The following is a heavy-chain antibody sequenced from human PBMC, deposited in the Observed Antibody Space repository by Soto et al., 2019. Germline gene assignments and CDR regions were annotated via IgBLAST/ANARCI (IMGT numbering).Heavy chain of an antibody. V-gene: IGHV1-2*02. Sequence: GASVKVSCKASGYIFTDYYVHWVRQAPGQGLEWLGWINPSNGVTYYAQNFRDRVTMTRDTSISTAYMDLTRLTSDDTAVYFCGGAPDHPRTTPFAPGGEETWVTLP. D-gene: IGHD3-16*01. CDR1: GYIFTDYY. J-gene: IGHJ4*02. CDR2: INPSNGVT. CDR3: GGAPDHPRTTPFAP.